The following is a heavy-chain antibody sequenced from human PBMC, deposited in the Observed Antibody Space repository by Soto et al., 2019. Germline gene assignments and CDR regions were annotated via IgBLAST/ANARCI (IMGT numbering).Heavy chain of an antibody. D-gene: IGHD6-6*01. J-gene: IGHJ4*02. CDR2: ISTSIDAT. V-gene: IGHV3-23*01. Sequence: VGSLRLSCAASGFAFSNYAMHWVRQAPGKGLEWVSSISTSIDATYYADSVKGRFTISRDDSKNTLYLQMNSLRAEDSAVYYCAKDRTVAARNFDYWGQGTQVTVSS. CDR1: GFAFSNYA. CDR3: AKDRTVAARNFDY.